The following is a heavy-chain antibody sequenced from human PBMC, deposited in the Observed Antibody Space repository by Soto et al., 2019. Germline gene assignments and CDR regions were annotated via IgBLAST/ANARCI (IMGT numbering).Heavy chain of an antibody. CDR3: AKDIGIAAALGMAV. CDR1: GFTFDDYA. Sequence: EVQLVESGGGLVQPGRFLRLSCAASGFTFDDYAMHWVRQAPGKGLEGVSGISWNSGSIGYADSVKGRFTISRDNAKNSLYLQMNSLRAADTALYYCAKDIGIAAALGMAVWGQGTTVTVSS. V-gene: IGHV3-9*01. J-gene: IGHJ6*02. D-gene: IGHD6-13*01. CDR2: ISWNSGSI.